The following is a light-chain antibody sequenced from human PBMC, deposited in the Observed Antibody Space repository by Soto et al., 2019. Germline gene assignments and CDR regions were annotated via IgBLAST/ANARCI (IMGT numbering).Light chain of an antibody. J-gene: IGKJ5*01. Sequence: DIVLTQSPGTLSLSPGQRATLSCMASHSISSIFLSCYQQKPGQAPRLLIYDASSRAPGIPAMFSGSGSGTDFTLTISSLEPDDFAVYYCQQRSSWPRITFGQGTRLEIK. V-gene: IGKV3D-20*02. CDR2: DAS. CDR1: HSISSIF. CDR3: QQRSSWPRIT.